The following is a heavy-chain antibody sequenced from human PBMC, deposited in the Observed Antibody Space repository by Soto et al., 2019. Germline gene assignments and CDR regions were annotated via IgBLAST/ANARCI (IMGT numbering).Heavy chain of an antibody. CDR1: RFTFNSYS. J-gene: IGHJ6*02. CDR2: ISGSGGNT. V-gene: IGHV3-23*01. D-gene: IGHD3-9*01. CDR3: AREGVGSTGYFGYYGLDV. Sequence: QPGGSLRLSCAASRFTFNSYSMSWVRQAPGKGLEWVSGISGSGGNTFYADSVKGRFTISRDNSKDTLYLQMNTLRAEDTAVYFCAREGVGSTGYFGYYGLDVWGQGTTVTVSS.